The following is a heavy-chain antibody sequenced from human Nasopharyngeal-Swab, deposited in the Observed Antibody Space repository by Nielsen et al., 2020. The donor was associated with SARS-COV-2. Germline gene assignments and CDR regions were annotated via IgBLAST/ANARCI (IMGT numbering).Heavy chain of an antibody. V-gene: IGHV3-23*01. D-gene: IGHD3-10*01. J-gene: IGHJ6*04. Sequence: GGSLRLSCATSGFTFNTYAMSWVRQAPGKGLDWVSGIGAGGALTFYADSVKGRSTISRDNSRNTVFLQLNSLRAEDTAVYYCAKGSRGMDVWGKGTTVTVST. CDR1: GFTFNTYA. CDR2: IGAGGALT. CDR3: AKGSRGMDV.